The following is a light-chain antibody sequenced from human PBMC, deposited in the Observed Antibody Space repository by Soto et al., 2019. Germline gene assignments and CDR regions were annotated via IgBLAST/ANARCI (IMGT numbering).Light chain of an antibody. CDR2: TAS. Sequence: DIQMTQSPASLSASVGDRVTITCRASQNIGIHLNWYQQKPGKAPKVLIYTASSLRSGVPSRFSGSGSGTDVTLIINSLQPDDFATYICQQSYTTPLTFGGGTKVEIK. CDR1: QNIGIH. V-gene: IGKV1-39*01. CDR3: QQSYTTPLT. J-gene: IGKJ4*01.